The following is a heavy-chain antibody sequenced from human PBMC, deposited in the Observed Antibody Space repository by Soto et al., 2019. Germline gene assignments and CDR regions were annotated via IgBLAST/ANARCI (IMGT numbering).Heavy chain of an antibody. CDR3: AREGSSSPYFDD. V-gene: IGHV4-59*01. D-gene: IGHD6-6*01. J-gene: IGHJ4*02. CDR2: IYYSGST. CDR1: GGSISSYY. Sequence: SETLSLTCPVSGGSISSYYWSWIRQPPGKGLEWIGYIYYSGSTNYNPSLKSRVTISVDTSKNQFSLKLSSVTAADTAVYYCAREGSSSPYFDDWGQGTLVTVSS.